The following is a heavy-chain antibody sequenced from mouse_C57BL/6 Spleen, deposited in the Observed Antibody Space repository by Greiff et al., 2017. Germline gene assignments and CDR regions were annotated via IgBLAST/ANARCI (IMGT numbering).Heavy chain of an antibody. CDR2: IRSKSNNYAT. D-gene: IGHD2-4*01. J-gene: IGHJ3*01. CDR3: VRPPFYDYLWFAY. Sequence: EVNVVESGGGLVQPKGSLKLSCAASGFSFNTYAMNWVRQAPGKGLEWVARIRSKSNNYATYYADSVKDRFTISRDDSESMLYLQMNNLKTEDTAMYYCVRPPFYDYLWFAYWGQGTLVTVSA. V-gene: IGHV10-1*01. CDR1: GFSFNTYA.